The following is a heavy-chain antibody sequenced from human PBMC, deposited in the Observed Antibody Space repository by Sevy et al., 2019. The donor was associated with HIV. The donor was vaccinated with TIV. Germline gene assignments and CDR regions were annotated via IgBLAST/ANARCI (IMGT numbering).Heavy chain of an antibody. Sequence: GGSLRLSCAASGFTFRNYVMNWVRQPPGKGLEWVSVISDGGGTTYYADSVKGRFTISRDDSKCTLYLQMNSLRVEDTAVYFCVKRVAGALAALDIWGQGTMVTVSS. CDR1: GFTFRNYV. J-gene: IGHJ3*02. CDR2: ISDGGGTT. V-gene: IGHV3-23*01. D-gene: IGHD2-15*01. CDR3: VKRVAGALAALDI.